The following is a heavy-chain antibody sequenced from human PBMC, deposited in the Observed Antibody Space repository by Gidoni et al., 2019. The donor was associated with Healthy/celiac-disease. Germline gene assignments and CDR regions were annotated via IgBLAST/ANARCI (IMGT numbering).Heavy chain of an antibody. CDR1: GVTFSSYW. CDR2: IKQDGSEK. D-gene: IGHD3-22*01. CDR3: RGYYYDSSGYYYDY. V-gene: IGHV3-7*01. Sequence: EVQLVESGGGLVQPGGSLRLSCAASGVTFSSYWMSWVRQAPGKGLEWVANIKQDGSEKYYVDSVKGRFTISRDNAKNSLYLQMNSLRAEDTAVYYCRGYYYDSSGYYYDYWGQGTLVTVSS. J-gene: IGHJ4*02.